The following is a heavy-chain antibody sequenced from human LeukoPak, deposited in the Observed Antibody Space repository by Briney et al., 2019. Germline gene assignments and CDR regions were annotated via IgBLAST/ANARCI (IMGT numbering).Heavy chain of an antibody. Sequence: PGGSLRLSCAASGFTFSSYSMNWVRQAPGKGLEWVSYISSSSSTIYYADSVKGRFTISRDNAKNSLYLQMNSLRAEDTAVYYCARDLGAVAGYAFDIWGQGTMVTVSS. CDR3: ARDLGAVAGYAFDI. D-gene: IGHD6-19*01. J-gene: IGHJ3*02. CDR2: ISSSSSTI. V-gene: IGHV3-48*01. CDR1: GFTFSSYS.